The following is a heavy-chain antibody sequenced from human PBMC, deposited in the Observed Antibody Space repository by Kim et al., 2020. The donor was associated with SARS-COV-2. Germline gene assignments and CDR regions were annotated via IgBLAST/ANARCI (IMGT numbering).Heavy chain of an antibody. D-gene: IGHD3-16*01. V-gene: IGHV4-39*01. CDR3: ARQARTFPLCVYCFDP. CDR1: GGSISSSSYY. J-gene: IGHJ5*02. CDR2: IYYSSST. Sequence: SETLSLTCTVSGGSISSSSYYWGWNRQPPGQGLEWIGNIYYSSSTYYNPSLRSPVTISVDTSQNPLSLSLISVTAAATAVYYCARQARTFPLCVYCFDP.